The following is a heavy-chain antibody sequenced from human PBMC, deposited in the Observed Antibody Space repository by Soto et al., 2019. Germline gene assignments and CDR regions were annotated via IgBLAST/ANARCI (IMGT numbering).Heavy chain of an antibody. CDR1: GFTFSGSA. V-gene: IGHV3-73*02. CDR3: TNPQIYYGMDV. J-gene: IGHJ6*02. Sequence: EVQLVESGGGLVQPGGSLKLYCAASGFTFSGSAVHWVRQASGKGLEWVGRIRSKANNYATAYAASVQGRFTIFRDDLKNTAYLQMNSLKTEDTDVYYCTNPQIYYGMDVWGQGTTVTVSS. CDR2: IRSKANNYAT.